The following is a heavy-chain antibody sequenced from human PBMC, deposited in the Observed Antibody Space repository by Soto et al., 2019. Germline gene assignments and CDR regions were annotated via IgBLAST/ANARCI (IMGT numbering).Heavy chain of an antibody. J-gene: IGHJ4*02. CDR1: GFIFDDYG. CDR3: AKGNLSAPMYYFDY. D-gene: IGHD3-16*02. CDR2: INWNGGST. V-gene: IGHV3-20*04. Sequence: GGSLRLSCAASGFIFDDYGMSWVRQAQGKGLEWVSGINWNGGSTSYADSVKGRFTVSRDTSKNTLYLEMNTLRVEDTAVYYRAKGNLSAPMYYFDYWGQGTPVTVSS.